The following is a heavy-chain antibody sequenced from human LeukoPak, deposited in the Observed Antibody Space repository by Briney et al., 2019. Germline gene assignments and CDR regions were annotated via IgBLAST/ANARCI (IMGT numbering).Heavy chain of an antibody. CDR3: AESTTMTTGMIFDY. V-gene: IGHV3-23*01. CDR2: IVGSADRT. Sequence: PGGSLRLSCAASGLSFSNYAMSWVRQAPGKGLEWVSSIVGSADRTYYADSVKGRFTVSRDNSKNTLYLQTNSLRAEDTAMYYCAESTTMTTGMIFDYWAREPWSPSPQ. D-gene: IGHD4-17*01. J-gene: IGHJ4*02. CDR1: GLSFSNYA.